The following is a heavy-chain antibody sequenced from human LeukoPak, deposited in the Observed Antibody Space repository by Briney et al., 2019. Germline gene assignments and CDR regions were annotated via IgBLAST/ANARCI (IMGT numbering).Heavy chain of an antibody. J-gene: IGHJ4*02. Sequence: PGGSLRLSCAASGFTFSSYAMNWVRQGPGKGLEWVSVISSSGGTTYYSDSVKGRFIISRDNSKNTLYLQMNSLRAEDTAVYYCAKAGIAVPATPEYCGQGTQVTVSS. CDR3: AKAGIAVPATPEY. CDR1: GFTFSSYA. CDR2: ISSSGGTT. D-gene: IGHD6-19*01. V-gene: IGHV3-23*01.